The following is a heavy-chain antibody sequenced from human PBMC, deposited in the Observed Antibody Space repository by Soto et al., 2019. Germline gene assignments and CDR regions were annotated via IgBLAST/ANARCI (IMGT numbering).Heavy chain of an antibody. CDR1: GGSISSGGYS. V-gene: IGHV4-30-2*01. J-gene: IGHJ5*02. D-gene: IGHD3-16*02. CDR2: IYHSGST. CDR3: ARRRGDYVWGSYRSGWFDP. Sequence: SETLSLTCAASGGSISSGGYSWSWIRQPPRKGLEWIGYIYHSGSTYYNPSLKSRVTISVDRSKNQFSLKLSSVTAADTAVYYCARRRGDYVWGSYRSGWFDPWGQGTLVTVSS.